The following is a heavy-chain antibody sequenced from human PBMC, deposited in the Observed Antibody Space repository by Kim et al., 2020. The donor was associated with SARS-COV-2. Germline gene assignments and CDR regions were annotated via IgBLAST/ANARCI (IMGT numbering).Heavy chain of an antibody. Sequence: GGSLRLSCAASGFTFSSYGMHWVRQAPGKGLEWVAVISYDGSNKYYADSVKGRFTISRDNSKNTLYLQMNSLRAEDTAVYYCAKFGYYYDSSGYVDYWGQGTLVTVSS. CDR1: GFTFSSYG. CDR2: ISYDGSNK. CDR3: AKFGYYYDSSGYVDY. J-gene: IGHJ4*02. D-gene: IGHD3-22*01. V-gene: IGHV3-30*18.